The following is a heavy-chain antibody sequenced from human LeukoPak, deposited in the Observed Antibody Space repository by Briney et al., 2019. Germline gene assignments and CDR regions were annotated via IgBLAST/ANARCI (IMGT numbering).Heavy chain of an antibody. CDR1: GFTFSSYG. Sequence: GGSLRLSCAASGFTFSSYGMHWVRQAPGKGLEWVAVIWYDGSNKYYADSVKGRFTISRDNSKNTLYLQMNSLRAEDTAVCYCARSHSARSYDNLYYYYGMDVWGQGTTVTVSS. CDR2: IWYDGSNK. CDR3: ARSHSARSYDNLYYYYGMDV. V-gene: IGHV3-33*01. J-gene: IGHJ6*02. D-gene: IGHD3-3*01.